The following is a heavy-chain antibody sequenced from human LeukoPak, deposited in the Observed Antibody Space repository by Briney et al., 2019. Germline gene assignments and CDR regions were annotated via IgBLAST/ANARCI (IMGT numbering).Heavy chain of an antibody. D-gene: IGHD5-18*01. J-gene: IGHJ4*02. Sequence: GGSLRLSCAASGFTFSNYAMTWVRQAPGKGLEWVSAISGSGGSTYYVDSVKGRFTISRDNSKNTLYLQMNSLRAEDTAVYYCAKDSYGPTGYFDHWGQGTLVTVSS. V-gene: IGHV3-23*01. CDR2: ISGSGGST. CDR3: AKDSYGPTGYFDH. CDR1: GFTFSNYA.